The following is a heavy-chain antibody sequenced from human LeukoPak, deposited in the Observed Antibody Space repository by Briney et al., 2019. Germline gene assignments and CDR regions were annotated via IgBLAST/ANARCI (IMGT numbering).Heavy chain of an antibody. D-gene: IGHD2-2*01. CDR1: GGTFSSYA. CDR2: IIPIFGTA. CDR3: ASCSSTSCRPYYYYCGMDV. J-gene: IGHJ6*04. Sequence: ASVKVSCKASGGTFSSYAISWVRQAPEQGLEWMGGIIPIFGTANYAQKFQGRVTITADKSTSTAYMELSSLRSEDTAVYYCASCSSTSCRPYYYYCGMDVWGKGTTVTVSS. V-gene: IGHV1-69*06.